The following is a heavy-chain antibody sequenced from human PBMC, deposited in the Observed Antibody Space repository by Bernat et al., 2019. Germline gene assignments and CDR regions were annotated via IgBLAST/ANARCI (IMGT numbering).Heavy chain of an antibody. V-gene: IGHV5-10-1*01. CDR3: ARHLRGSSSWYDY. D-gene: IGHD6-13*01. Sequence: EVQLVQSGAEVKKPGESLRISCKASEYSFTTYWITWVRQMPGKGLQWMGRIDPSDSYTNYSPSFQGHVTISADKSISTAFLQWSSLKASDTAMDYCARHLRGSSSWYDYWGQGTLVTVSS. CDR1: EYSFTTYW. J-gene: IGHJ4*02. CDR2: IDPSDSYT.